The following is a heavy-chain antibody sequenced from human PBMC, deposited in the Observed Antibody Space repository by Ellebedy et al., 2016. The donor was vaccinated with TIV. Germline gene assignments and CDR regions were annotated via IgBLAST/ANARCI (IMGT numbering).Heavy chain of an antibody. D-gene: IGHD6-13*01. CDR3: ARRGAIAAAGASDY. Sequence: GESLKISCAASGFTFSGYYMRWFRQAPGQGPAWVSYISYSGDLMYYADSVKGRFTTARDNAENALYLQMNSLRAEDTAVYYCARRGAIAAAGASDYWGQGTLVIVSS. CDR1: GFTFSGYY. CDR2: ISYSGDLM. V-gene: IGHV3-11*01. J-gene: IGHJ4*02.